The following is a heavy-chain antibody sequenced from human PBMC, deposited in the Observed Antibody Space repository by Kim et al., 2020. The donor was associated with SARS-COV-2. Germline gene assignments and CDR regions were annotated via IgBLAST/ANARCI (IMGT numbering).Heavy chain of an antibody. V-gene: IGHV3-7*01. CDR3: ARGKRGEY. Sequence: DGSEKYYVDSVKGRLTICRDNAKNSLYLQMNRLRAEDTAVYYCARGKRGEYWGQGTLVTVSS. CDR2: DGSEK. J-gene: IGHJ1*01.